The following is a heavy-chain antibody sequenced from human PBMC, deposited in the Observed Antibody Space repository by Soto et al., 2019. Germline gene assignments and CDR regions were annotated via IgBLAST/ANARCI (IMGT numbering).Heavy chain of an antibody. CDR1: GFTFSSYA. CDR3: ARDLHRAYDYSNYGYYYYYGMDV. D-gene: IGHD4-4*01. J-gene: IGHJ6*02. Sequence: QVQLVESGGGVVQPGRSLRLSCAASGFTFSSYAMHWVRQAPGKGLEWVAVISYDGSNKYYADSVKGRFTISRDNSKNTLYLQMNSLRAEDTAVYYCARDLHRAYDYSNYGYYYYYGMDVWGQGTTVTVSS. CDR2: ISYDGSNK. V-gene: IGHV3-30-3*01.